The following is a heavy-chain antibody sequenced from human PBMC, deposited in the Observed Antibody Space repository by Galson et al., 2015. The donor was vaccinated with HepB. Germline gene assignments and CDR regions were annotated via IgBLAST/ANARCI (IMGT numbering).Heavy chain of an antibody. V-gene: IGHV1-69*06. Sequence: SVKVSCKASGGTFSSYAVSWVRQAPGQGLEWMGGIIPIFGTANYAQKFQGRVTITADKSTSTAYMELSSLRSEDTAVYYCARDQEWEQVREGLDYWGQGTLVTVSS. CDR2: IIPIFGTA. D-gene: IGHD1-26*01. CDR1: GGTFSSYA. J-gene: IGHJ4*02. CDR3: ARDQEWEQVREGLDY.